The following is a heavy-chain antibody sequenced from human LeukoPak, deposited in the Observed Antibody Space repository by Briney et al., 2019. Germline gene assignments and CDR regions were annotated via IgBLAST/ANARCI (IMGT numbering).Heavy chain of an antibody. CDR1: GFTFSSYS. V-gene: IGHV3-21*01. CDR3: VRGMNWGSGAFDI. D-gene: IGHD7-27*01. Sequence: PGGSLRLSCAASGFTFSSYSMIWVRQAPGKGLEWVSSISISSSYIYYADSVKCRFTISRDNAKNSLSLQMNSLRAEDTAVYYCVRGMNWGSGAFDIWGQGTMVTVSS. CDR2: ISISSSYI. J-gene: IGHJ3*02.